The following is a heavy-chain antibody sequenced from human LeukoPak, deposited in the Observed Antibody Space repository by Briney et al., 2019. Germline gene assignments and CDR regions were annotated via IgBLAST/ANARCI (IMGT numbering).Heavy chain of an antibody. J-gene: IGHJ5*02. CDR3: ARSAYSNYRFDP. D-gene: IGHD4-11*01. Sequence: SETLSLTCTVSGGSISSTRYYWGWIRQPPGKGLEWIGSIYYSGNTYYNPSLKSRVTISVDTSKNQFSLKLSAVTAADTAVYYCARSAYSNYRFDPWGQGTLVTVSS. CDR1: GGSISSTRYY. V-gene: IGHV4-39*07. CDR2: IYYSGNT.